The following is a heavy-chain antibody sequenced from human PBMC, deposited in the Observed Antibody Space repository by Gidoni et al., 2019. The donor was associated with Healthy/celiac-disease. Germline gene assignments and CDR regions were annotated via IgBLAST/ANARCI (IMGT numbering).Heavy chain of an antibody. CDR3: ARHPAHTKIDY. V-gene: IGHV5-10-1*03. Sequence: DVQLVQSGAEVKKPGESLRISCKGSGYSLTSYWSSWVRQMPGKGLEWMGRIDPSDSDTNYSPSFQGHVTISADKSISTAYLRWSSLKASDTAMYYCARHPAHTKIDYWGQGTLVTVSS. CDR2: IDPSDSDT. CDR1: GYSLTSYW. D-gene: IGHD1-1*01. J-gene: IGHJ4*02.